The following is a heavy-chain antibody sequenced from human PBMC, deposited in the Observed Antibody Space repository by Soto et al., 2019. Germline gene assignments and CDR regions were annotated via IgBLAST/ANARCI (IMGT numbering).Heavy chain of an antibody. J-gene: IGHJ6*02. CDR2: ILHRGGT. V-gene: IGHV4-59*04. CDR1: GVPIDQYY. D-gene: IGHD3-10*01. Sequence: PSETLSLTCHVSGVPIDQYYWTWIRQSPGRGLEWIGYILHRGGTNYNPSLKSRITMSLDTSKNQFSLNLGSVTAADTAVYYCTGRRFGVRGVTTMDVWGPGTTVTVSS. CDR3: TGRRFGVRGVTTMDV.